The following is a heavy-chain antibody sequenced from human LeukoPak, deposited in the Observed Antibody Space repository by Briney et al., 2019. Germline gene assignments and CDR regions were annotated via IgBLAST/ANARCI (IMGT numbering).Heavy chain of an antibody. Sequence: SETLSLTCTVSGGSISSGDYYWSWIRQPPGKGLEWIGYIYYSGSTYYNPSLKSRVTISVDTSKNQFSLKLSSVTAADTAVYYCARVLLWFGGHFDYWGQGTQVTVSS. CDR3: ARVLLWFGGHFDY. CDR1: GGSISSGDYY. V-gene: IGHV4-30-4*01. CDR2: IYYSGST. D-gene: IGHD3-10*01. J-gene: IGHJ4*02.